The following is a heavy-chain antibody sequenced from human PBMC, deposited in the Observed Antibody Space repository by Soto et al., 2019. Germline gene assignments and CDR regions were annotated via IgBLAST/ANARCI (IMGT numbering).Heavy chain of an antibody. Sequence: QVQLQESGPGLVKPSETLSLTCTVSGGSSSSYYWSWIRQPPGKGLEWIGYIYYSGSTNYNPSLKSRVTISVDTSKNQFSLKLSSVTAADTAVYYCARVYCGGDCYLDYWGQGTLVTVSS. V-gene: IGHV4-59*01. CDR3: ARVYCGGDCYLDY. D-gene: IGHD2-21*02. CDR1: GGSSSSYY. J-gene: IGHJ4*02. CDR2: IYYSGST.